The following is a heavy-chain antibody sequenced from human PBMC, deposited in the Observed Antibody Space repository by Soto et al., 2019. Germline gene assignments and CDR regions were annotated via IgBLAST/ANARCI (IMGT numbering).Heavy chain of an antibody. J-gene: IGHJ4*02. CDR1: GFTFRNYA. V-gene: IGHV3-23*01. CDR3: AKDRSSTSCYAFDY. Sequence: EVQLLESGGGLVQPGGSLRLSCAASGFTFRNYAMSWAHQAPGKGLEWVSAISGSGGTTHYADSVKGRFTISRDNSKNTLYLQMNSLRVKDTAVYYCAKDRSSTSCYAFDYWGQGSLVTVSS. CDR2: ISGSGGTT. D-gene: IGHD2-2*01.